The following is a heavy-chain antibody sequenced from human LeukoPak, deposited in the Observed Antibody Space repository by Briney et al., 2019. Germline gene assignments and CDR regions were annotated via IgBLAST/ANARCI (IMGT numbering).Heavy chain of an antibody. CDR3: ARALSYGGNINWFDP. CDR2: ISYDGSNK. D-gene: IGHD4-23*01. CDR1: GFTFSSYA. V-gene: IGHV3-30*04. J-gene: IGHJ5*02. Sequence: PGGSLRLSCAASGFTFSSYAMHWVRQAPGKGLEWVAVISYDGSNKYYADSVKGRFTISRDNAKNTLYLQMNSLRAEDTAVYYCARALSYGGNINWFDPWGQGTLVTVSS.